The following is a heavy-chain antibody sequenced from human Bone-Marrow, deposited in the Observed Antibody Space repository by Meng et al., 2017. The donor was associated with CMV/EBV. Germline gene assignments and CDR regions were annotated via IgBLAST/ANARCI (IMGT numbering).Heavy chain of an antibody. CDR3: ARGSSGWYKVFDY. J-gene: IGHJ4*02. CDR2: INPNSGAT. Sequence: ASVKVSCQASGYTFTGYYVQWVRQAPGQGLEWMGWINPNSGATNYEQKFQGRVTMTRDTPISTAYMELSRLTSDDTAVYYCARGSSGWYKVFDYWGQGTLVTVSS. V-gene: IGHV1-2*02. CDR1: GYTFTGYY. D-gene: IGHD6-19*01.